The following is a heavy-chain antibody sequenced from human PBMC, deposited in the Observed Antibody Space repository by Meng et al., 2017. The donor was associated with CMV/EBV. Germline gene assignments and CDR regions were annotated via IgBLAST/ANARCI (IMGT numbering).Heavy chain of an antibody. CDR1: GGTFSSYA. J-gene: IGHJ5*02. V-gene: IGHV1-69*05. CDR3: ARGRLLKNWFDP. Sequence: SVKVSCKASGGTFSSYAISWVRQAPGQGLEWMGGIIPIFGTANYAQKFQGRVTMTRNTSISTAYMELSSLRSEDTAVYYCARGRLLKNWFDPWGQGTLVTVSS. CDR2: IIPIFGTA.